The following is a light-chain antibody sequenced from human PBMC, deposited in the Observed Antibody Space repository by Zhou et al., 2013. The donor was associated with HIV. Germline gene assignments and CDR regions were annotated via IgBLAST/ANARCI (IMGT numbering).Light chain of an antibody. CDR1: QTIDNY. CDR3: QQTDFFPPYT. J-gene: IGKJ2*01. Sequence: DIQMTQSPTSLSASVGDRVTITCRPSQTIDNYLNWYQRKPGKAPKLLIYGASTLHSGVPSRFSGSGSGTDFTLTISGLQPEDFATYYCQQTDFFPPYTFGQGTQVE. CDR2: GAS. V-gene: IGKV1-39*01.